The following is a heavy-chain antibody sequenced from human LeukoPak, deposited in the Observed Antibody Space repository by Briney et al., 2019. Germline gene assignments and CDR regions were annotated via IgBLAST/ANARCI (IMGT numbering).Heavy chain of an antibody. D-gene: IGHD3-22*01. Sequence: GGSLRLSCAASGFTFNSYGIHWVRQAPGKGLEWVALISYDGSNKYYADSVKGRFTISRDNSKNTLYLQMNSLRAEDTAVYYCAKDLYLYDSSCQSPPLFDYWGQGTLVTVSS. CDR1: GFTFNSYG. J-gene: IGHJ4*02. V-gene: IGHV3-30*18. CDR3: AKDLYLYDSSCQSPPLFDY. CDR2: ISYDGSNK.